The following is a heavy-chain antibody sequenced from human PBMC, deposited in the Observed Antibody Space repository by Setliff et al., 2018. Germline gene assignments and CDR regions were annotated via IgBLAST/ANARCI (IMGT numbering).Heavy chain of an antibody. CDR3: ARTSTARYFDL. CDR1: GGSIRSSVSGSITSTSYY. D-gene: IGHD2-2*01. V-gene: IGHV4-39*07. J-gene: IGHJ2*01. Sequence: SETLSLTCTVSGGSIRSSVSGSITSTSYYWAWIRQSPGKGLEWIASVYYSGTTYYNPSLESRVTMSVDTSKSQFSLNLSSVTAADTAVYYCARTSTARYFDLWGRGTLVTAPQ. CDR2: VYYSGTT.